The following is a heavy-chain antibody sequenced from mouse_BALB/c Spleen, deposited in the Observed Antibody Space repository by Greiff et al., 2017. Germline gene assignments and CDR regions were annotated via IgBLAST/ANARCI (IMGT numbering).Heavy chain of an antibody. Sequence: VQRVESGAELVKPGASVKLSCKASGYTFTSYYMYWVKQRPGQGLEWIGEINPSNGGTNFNEKFKSKATLTVDKSSSTAYMQLSSLTSEDSAVYYCTRWVYRYAMDYWGQGTSVTVSS. CDR2: INPSNGGT. V-gene: IGHV1S81*02. D-gene: IGHD2-14*01. CDR1: GYTFTSYY. J-gene: IGHJ4*01. CDR3: TRWVYRYAMDY.